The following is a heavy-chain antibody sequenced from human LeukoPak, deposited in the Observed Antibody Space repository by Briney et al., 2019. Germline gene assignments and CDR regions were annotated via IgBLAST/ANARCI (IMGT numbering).Heavy chain of an antibody. CDR3: ARQVGTTGFSWFDP. CDR2: IYSSGST. CDR1: GGSISSYY. D-gene: IGHD1-26*01. J-gene: IGHJ5*02. V-gene: IGHV4-4*07. Sequence: SETLSLTCTVSGGSISSYYWSWIRQTAGKGLEWIGRIYSSGSTNYNPSLKSRVTMSVDTPKNQFSLKLTSVTAADTAVYSCARQVGTTGFSWFDPWGQGTLVTVSS.